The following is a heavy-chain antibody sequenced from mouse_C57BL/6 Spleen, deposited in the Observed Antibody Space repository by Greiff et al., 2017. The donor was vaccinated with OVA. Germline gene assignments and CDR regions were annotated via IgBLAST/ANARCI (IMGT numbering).Heavy chain of an antibody. CDR3: ARMGGTTPMDY. CDR2: IDPSDSYT. J-gene: IGHJ4*01. V-gene: IGHV1-59*01. CDR1: GYTLTSYW. Sequence: QVQLQQPGAELVRPGTSVKLSCKASGYTLTSYWMHWVKQRPGQGLEWIGVIDPSDSYTNYNQKFKGKATLTVDTSSSTAYMQLSSLTAEDSAVYYCARMGGTTPMDYWGQGTSVTVSS. D-gene: IGHD1-1*01.